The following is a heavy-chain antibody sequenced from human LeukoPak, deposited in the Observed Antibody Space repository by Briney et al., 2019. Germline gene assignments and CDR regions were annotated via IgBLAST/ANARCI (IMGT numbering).Heavy chain of an antibody. V-gene: IGHV4-59*01. CDR1: GGSISSYY. Sequence: SETLSLTCTVSGGSISSYYWSWIRQPPGKGLEWIGYIYFSGSTNYNPSLKSRVTISVDTSRNQFSLQLSSVTAADTAVYYCARARGNFDYWGQGTLVTVSS. D-gene: IGHD5-24*01. CDR2: IYFSGST. CDR3: ARARGNFDY. J-gene: IGHJ4*02.